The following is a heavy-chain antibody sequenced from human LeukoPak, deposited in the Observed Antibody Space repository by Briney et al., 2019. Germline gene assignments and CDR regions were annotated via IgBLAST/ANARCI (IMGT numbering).Heavy chain of an antibody. CDR2: INPNSGGT. CDR3: ARVISGRWGLTNAFDI. J-gene: IGHJ3*02. V-gene: IGHV1-2*02. Sequence: ASVKVSCKASGYTFTSYYMHWVRQAPGQGLEWMGWINPNSGGTNYAQKFQGRVTMTRDTSISTAYMELSRLRSDDTAVYYCARVISGRWGLTNAFDIWGQGTMVTVSS. CDR1: GYTFTSYY. D-gene: IGHD1-26*01.